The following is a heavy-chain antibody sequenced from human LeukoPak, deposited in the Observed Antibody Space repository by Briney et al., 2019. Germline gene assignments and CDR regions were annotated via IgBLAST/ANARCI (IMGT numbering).Heavy chain of an antibody. CDR3: AKGHRESSSFFDS. CDR2: INGRGDDT. J-gene: IGHJ4*02. V-gene: IGHV3-23*01. Sequence: PGGSLRLSCAAFSGFAMSWVRQAPGKRLEWVSAINGRGDDTYYPDSVKGRFTISRDNSNNTLYLQMNSLRADDTAVYYCAKGHRESSSFFDSWGQGIPVTLSS. CDR1: SGFA.